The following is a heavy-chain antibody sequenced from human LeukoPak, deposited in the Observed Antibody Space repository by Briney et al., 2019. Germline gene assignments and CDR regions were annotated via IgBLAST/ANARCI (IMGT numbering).Heavy chain of an antibody. J-gene: IGHJ6*02. V-gene: IGHV4-38-2*02. Sequence: PSETLSLTCTVAGYSISSGFYWGWIRQPPGKGLEWIGSIYHSGSTYYNPSLKSRVTMSVDTSKNQFSLKLSSVTAADTAVYYCARVYGDYTAMDVWGQGTAVTVSS. D-gene: IGHD4-17*01. CDR1: GYSISSGFY. CDR2: IYHSGST. CDR3: ARVYGDYTAMDV.